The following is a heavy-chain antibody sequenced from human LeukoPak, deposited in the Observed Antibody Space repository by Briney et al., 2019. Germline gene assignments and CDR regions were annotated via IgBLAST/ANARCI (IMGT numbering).Heavy chain of an antibody. J-gene: IGHJ6*02. D-gene: IGHD3-3*01. V-gene: IGHV4-30-2*01. CDR1: GGSISSGGHS. CDR3: ARINDFWSGPTLDV. Sequence: SQTLSLTCAVSGGSISSGGHSWSWIRQPPGKGLEWIGYIYHSGSGSTYYNPSLKSRVTISIDKSKNQFSLKLNSVTAADTAVYYCARINDFWSGPTLDVWGQGTTVTVSS. CDR2: IYHSGSGST.